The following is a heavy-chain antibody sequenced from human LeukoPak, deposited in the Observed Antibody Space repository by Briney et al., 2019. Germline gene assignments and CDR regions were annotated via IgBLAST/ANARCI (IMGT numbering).Heavy chain of an antibody. Sequence: ETLSLTCTVSGGSISSYYWSWIRQPPGKALEWLAHIFSNDEKSYSTSLKSRLTISKDTSKSQVVLTMTNMDPVDTATYYCARIQAGQQLVLYGFDPWGQGTLVTVSS. CDR3: ARIQAGQQLVLYGFDP. V-gene: IGHV2-26*01. CDR1: GGSISSYYW. CDR2: IFSNDEK. D-gene: IGHD6-13*01. J-gene: IGHJ5*02.